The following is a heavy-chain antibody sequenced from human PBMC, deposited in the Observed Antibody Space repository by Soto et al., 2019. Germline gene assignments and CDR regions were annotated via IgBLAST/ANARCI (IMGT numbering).Heavy chain of an antibody. V-gene: IGHV4-59*01. J-gene: IGHJ4*02. D-gene: IGHD3-22*01. CDR1: GGSISSYY. CDR2: IYYSGST. CDR3: ARVSTLGYDSSGYLGTPDY. Sequence: LETLSLTCTVSGGSISSYYLSWIRQPPGKGLEWIGYIYYSGSTNYNPSLKSRVTILVDTSKNQFSLKLSSVTAADTAVYYCARVSTLGYDSSGYLGTPDYWGQGTLVTVSS.